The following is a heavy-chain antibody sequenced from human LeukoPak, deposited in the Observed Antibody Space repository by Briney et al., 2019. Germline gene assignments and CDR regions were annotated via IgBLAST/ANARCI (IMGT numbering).Heavy chain of an antibody. CDR2: INGSGGST. Sequence: GGSLRLSCAASGFTFSSYAMSWVRQAPGKGLEWVSAINGSGGSTYYADSVKGRFTISRDNSKNTLYLQMNSLRAEDTAVYYCAKGGSSGPPRDYFDYWGQGTLVTVSS. J-gene: IGHJ4*02. CDR1: GFTFSSYA. D-gene: IGHD6-19*01. V-gene: IGHV3-23*01. CDR3: AKGGSSGPPRDYFDY.